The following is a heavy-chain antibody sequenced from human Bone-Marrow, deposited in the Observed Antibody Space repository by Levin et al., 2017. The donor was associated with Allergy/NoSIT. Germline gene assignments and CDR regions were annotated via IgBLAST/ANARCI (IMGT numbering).Heavy chain of an antibody. CDR1: GGTFSSYA. D-gene: IGHD5-18*01. V-gene: IGHV1-69*04. J-gene: IGHJ5*02. Sequence: VASVKVSCKASGGTFSSYAISWVRQAPGQGLEWMGRIIPILGIANYAQKFQGRVTITADKSTSTAYMELSSLRSEDTAVYYCARHPIQRGNGWFDPWGQGTLVTVSS. CDR2: IIPILGIA. CDR3: ARHPIQRGNGWFDP.